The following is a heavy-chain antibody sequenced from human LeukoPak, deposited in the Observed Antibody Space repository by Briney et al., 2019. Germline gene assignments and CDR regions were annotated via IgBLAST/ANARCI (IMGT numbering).Heavy chain of an antibody. Sequence: PGGSLRLSCAASGFTFSTYAMSWVRQAPGEGLEWVSGISTNGGSTYYADFVKGRFTISRDNSKDTLYLQMNSLRAEDTAVYYCAKVTVTTLTTTFWNYWGQGTLVTVSS. CDR1: GFTFSTYA. D-gene: IGHD4-17*01. CDR2: ISTNGGST. V-gene: IGHV3-23*01. J-gene: IGHJ4*02. CDR3: AKVTVTTLTTTFWNY.